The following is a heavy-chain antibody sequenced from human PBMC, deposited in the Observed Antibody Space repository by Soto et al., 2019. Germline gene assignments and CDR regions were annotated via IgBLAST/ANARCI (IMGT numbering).Heavy chain of an antibody. CDR2: ISGSDDRT. D-gene: IGHD3-10*01. V-gene: IGHV3-23*01. Sequence: EVQLLQSGGGLVQPGGSLRLSCAVSGFSLGTYAMSWVRQAPGKGLEWVSSISGSDDRTFYVDSVKGRFTISRDNSKNTLYLQMNSLRAEDTALYYCLKARQGGGIDMVFDYWSQGTLVTVSS. J-gene: IGHJ4*02. CDR3: LKARQGGGIDMVFDY. CDR1: GFSLGTYA.